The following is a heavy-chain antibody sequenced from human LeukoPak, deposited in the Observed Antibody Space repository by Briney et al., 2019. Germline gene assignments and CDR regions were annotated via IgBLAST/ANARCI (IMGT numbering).Heavy chain of an antibody. V-gene: IGHV4-39*01. Sequence: PSETLSLTCTVSGGSISSSSYYWGWIRQPPGKGLEWIGSIDYSGSTYYNSSLKSRVTISVDTSKNQFSLKLNSVTAADTAVYYCTRLVYYSDSTGNCFDYWGQGTLVTVSS. CDR2: IDYSGST. J-gene: IGHJ4*02. CDR1: GGSISSSSYY. D-gene: IGHD3-22*01. CDR3: TRLVYYSDSTGNCFDY.